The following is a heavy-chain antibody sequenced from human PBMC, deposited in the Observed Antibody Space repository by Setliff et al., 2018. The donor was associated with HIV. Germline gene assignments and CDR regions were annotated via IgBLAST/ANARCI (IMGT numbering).Heavy chain of an antibody. J-gene: IGHJ4*02. CDR3: ARHVTGAAYWNFFDY. CDR2: SYHTGST. D-gene: IGHD1-26*01. Sequence: SETLSLTCAVFGYSISSGNYWGWIRQPPGKGLEWIGSSYHTGSTYYNPSLKSRVTMSVDTSKNQFSLKVSSVTAADTAVYYCARHVTGAAYWNFFDYWGQGTLVTVPQ. CDR1: GYSISSGNY. V-gene: IGHV4-38-2*01.